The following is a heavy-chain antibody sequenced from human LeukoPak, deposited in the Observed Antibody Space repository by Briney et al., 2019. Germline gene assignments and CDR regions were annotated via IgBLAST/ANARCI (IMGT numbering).Heavy chain of an antibody. CDR2: INWNGGRT. CDR1: GFTFDDYG. V-gene: IGHV3-20*04. Sequence: GGSLRLSCAASGFTFDDYGMSWVRQAPGKGLEWVSGINWNGGRTGYADSVKGRFTISRDNAKNSLYLQVSSLRAEDTAWYYCARGQNYYGSGIQTFDIWGEGTIVTPSS. CDR3: ARGQNYYGSGIQTFDI. D-gene: IGHD3-10*01. J-gene: IGHJ3*02.